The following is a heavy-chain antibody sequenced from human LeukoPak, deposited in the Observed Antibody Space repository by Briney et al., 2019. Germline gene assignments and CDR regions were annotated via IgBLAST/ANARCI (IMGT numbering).Heavy chain of an antibody. CDR2: IKQDGSEK. J-gene: IGHJ4*02. V-gene: IGHV3-7*01. CDR1: GFTFSSYW. Sequence: QTGGSLRLSCAASGFTFSSYWMSWVRQAPGKGLEWVANIKQDGSEKYYVDSVKGRFTISRDNAKNSLYLQMNSLRAEDTAVYYCARGVGIAARRLFDYWGQGTLVTVSS. D-gene: IGHD6-6*01. CDR3: ARGVGIAARRLFDY.